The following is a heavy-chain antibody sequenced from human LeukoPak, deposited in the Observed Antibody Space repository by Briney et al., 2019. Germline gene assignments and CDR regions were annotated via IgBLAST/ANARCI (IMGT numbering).Heavy chain of an antibody. D-gene: IGHD5-12*01. J-gene: IGHJ4*02. Sequence: GGSLRLSCAASGFTFSSYAMHWVRQAPGKGLEWVAVISYDGSNKYYADSVKGRFTITRDNSKNTLYLQMNSLRAEDTAVYYCAREGGYELLLDYWGQGTLVTVSS. V-gene: IGHV3-30-3*01. CDR3: AREGGYELLLDY. CDR2: ISYDGSNK. CDR1: GFTFSSYA.